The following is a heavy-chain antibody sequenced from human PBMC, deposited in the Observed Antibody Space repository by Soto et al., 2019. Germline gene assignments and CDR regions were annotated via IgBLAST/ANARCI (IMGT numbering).Heavy chain of an antibody. CDR2: VYWDDDK. D-gene: IGHD4-17*01. Sequence: QITLKESGPPLVKPTQTLTLTCTFSEFSLSTSGVGVVWLRQPPGKALEWLALVYWDDDKRYSPSLKSRLTITQDTSKNQVVLTMNNMDHVDTATYYCAHSSSRWPMGYWGQGALVTVSS. CDR3: AHSSSRWPMGY. J-gene: IGHJ4*02. CDR1: EFSLSTSGVG. V-gene: IGHV2-5*02.